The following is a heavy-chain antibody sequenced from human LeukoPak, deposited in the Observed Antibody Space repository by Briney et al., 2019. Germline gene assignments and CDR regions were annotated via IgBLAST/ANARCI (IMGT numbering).Heavy chain of an antibody. V-gene: IGHV3-23*01. CDR1: GFTFSSHA. CDR3: ARGPIYSSSSREAFDI. CDR2: ISGSGDIT. J-gene: IGHJ3*02. Sequence: GGSLRLSCAASGFTFSSHAMSWVRQAPGKGLEWVSGISGSGDITFYADSVKGRFTISRDISKNTLYLQMNSLRAEDTAVYYCARGPIYSSSSREAFDIWGQGTMVTVSS. D-gene: IGHD6-13*01.